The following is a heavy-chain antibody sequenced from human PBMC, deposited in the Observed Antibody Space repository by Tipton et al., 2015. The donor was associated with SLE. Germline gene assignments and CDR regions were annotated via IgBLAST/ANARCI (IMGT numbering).Heavy chain of an antibody. CDR1: GFTFSSFA. J-gene: IGHJ4*02. D-gene: IGHD3-10*01. CDR2: IRYDGSNK. V-gene: IGHV3-33*06. Sequence: RSLRLSCAASGFTFSSFAMHWVRQAPGKGLEWVGLIRYDGSNKFYSDSVKGRFTISRDNSKNTLYLQMNSLRAEDTALYYCAKAGLNYCGDYWGQGTLVAVSS. CDR3: AKAGLNYCGDY.